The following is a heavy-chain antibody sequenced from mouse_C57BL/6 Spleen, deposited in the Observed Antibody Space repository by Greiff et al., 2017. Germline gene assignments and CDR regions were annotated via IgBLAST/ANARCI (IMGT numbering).Heavy chain of an antibody. D-gene: IGHD2-1*01. CDR2: INPSNGGT. CDR1: GYTFTSYW. Sequence: QVQLQQPGTELVKPGASVKLSCKASGYTFTSYWMHWVKQRPGQGLEWIGNINPSNGGTNYNEKFKSKATLTVDKSSSTAYMQLSSLTSEDSAVXYCAREGSYGNYGSYYAMDYWGQGTSVTVSS. V-gene: IGHV1-53*01. CDR3: AREGSYGNYGSYYAMDY. J-gene: IGHJ4*01.